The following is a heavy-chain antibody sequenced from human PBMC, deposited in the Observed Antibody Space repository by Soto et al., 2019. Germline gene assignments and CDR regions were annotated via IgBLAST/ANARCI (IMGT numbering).Heavy chain of an antibody. CDR1: GFTFSSYA. Sequence: GGSLRLSCAASGFTFSSYAMSWVRQAPGKGLEWVSAISGSGGSTYYADSVKGRFTISRDNSKNTLYLQMNSLRAEDTAVYYCAKDRAVIAAADLPTRVVISPIDYWGQGTLVTVSS. V-gene: IGHV3-23*01. D-gene: IGHD6-13*01. J-gene: IGHJ4*02. CDR2: ISGSGGST. CDR3: AKDRAVIAAADLPTRVVISPIDY.